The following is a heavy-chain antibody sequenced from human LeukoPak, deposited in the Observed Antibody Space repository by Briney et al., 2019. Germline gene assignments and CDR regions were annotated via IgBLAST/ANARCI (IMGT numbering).Heavy chain of an antibody. CDR3: ARDRPLTHGAFDI. CDR1: GFTFSDYY. CDR2: INSDGSST. Sequence: GGSLRLSCAASGFTFSDYYMSWVRQAPGKGLVWVSRINSDGSSTSYADSVKGRFTISRDNAKNTLYLQMNSLRTEDTAVYYCARDRPLTHGAFDIWGQGTMVTVSS. J-gene: IGHJ3*02. V-gene: IGHV3-74*01.